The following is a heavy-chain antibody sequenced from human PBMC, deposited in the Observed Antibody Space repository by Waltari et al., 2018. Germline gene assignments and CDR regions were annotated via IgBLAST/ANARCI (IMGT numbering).Heavy chain of an antibody. J-gene: IGHJ3*02. CDR3: ARSSTVGKAFDI. V-gene: IGHV3-48*03. Sequence: EVQLVESGGGLVQPGGSLRLSCAASGFTFSSYEMNWFRQAPGKGLEWVSYISSSGSTIYYADSVKGRFTISRDNAKNSLYLQMNSLRAEDTAVYYCARSSTVGKAFDIWGQGTMVTVSS. D-gene: IGHD4-17*01. CDR2: ISSSGSTI. CDR1: GFTFSSYE.